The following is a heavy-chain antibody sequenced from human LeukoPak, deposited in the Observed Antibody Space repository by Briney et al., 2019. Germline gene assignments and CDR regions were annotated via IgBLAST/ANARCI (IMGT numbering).Heavy chain of an antibody. CDR1: GGSISSGDYY. Sequence: SQTLSLTCTVSGGSISSGDYYWSWIRQPPGKGLEWIGYIYYSGSTYYNPSLKSRVTISVDTSKNQFSLKLSSVTAADTAVYYCARGLDSLRALDSFDIWGQGTMVTVSS. J-gene: IGHJ3*02. D-gene: IGHD2-21*01. CDR3: ARGLDSLRALDSFDI. CDR2: IYYSGST. V-gene: IGHV4-30-4*01.